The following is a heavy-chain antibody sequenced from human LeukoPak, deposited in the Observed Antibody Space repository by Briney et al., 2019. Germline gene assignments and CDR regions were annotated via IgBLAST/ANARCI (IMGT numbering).Heavy chain of an antibody. Sequence: PGGSLTLTCVVSGFTFSDSCYSWSCQAPGKGLEWISYVSSSGGSTNYADSVKGRFTISRDNPKNSLYLLMNTLRAEDTAMYYCVLVFDQMSGDAHCLGQGTLVTVSS. CDR1: GFTFSDSC. D-gene: IGHD2-21*01. CDR2: VSSSGGST. CDR3: VLVFDQMSGDAHC. J-gene: IGHJ4*02. V-gene: IGHV3-11*03.